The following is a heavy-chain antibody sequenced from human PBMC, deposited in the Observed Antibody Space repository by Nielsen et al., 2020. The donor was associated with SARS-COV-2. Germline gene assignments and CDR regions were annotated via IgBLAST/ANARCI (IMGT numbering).Heavy chain of an antibody. CDR2: ISWNSGSI. Sequence: GGSLRLSCAAPGFTFDDYAMHWVRQAPGKGLEWVSGISWNSGSIGYVDSVKGRFTVSRDNAKNTLYLQMNSLRAEDTAVYYCAREGYYDFWSGWADYYYMDVWGKGTTVTVSS. D-gene: IGHD3-3*01. CDR3: AREGYYDFWSGWADYYYMDV. J-gene: IGHJ6*03. V-gene: IGHV3-9*01. CDR1: GFTFDDYA.